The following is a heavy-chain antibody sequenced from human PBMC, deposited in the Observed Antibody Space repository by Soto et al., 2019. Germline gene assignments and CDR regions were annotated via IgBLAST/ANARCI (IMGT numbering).Heavy chain of an antibody. D-gene: IGHD3-22*01. CDR1: GFTFTTYY. CDR2: IDPSGGST. J-gene: IGHJ4*02. V-gene: IGHV1-46*01. Sequence: SVKVSCQTSGFTFTTYYIHWVRQAPGQGLEWMGMIDPSGGSTTYAQKFQGRITMTSDMSTSTVYMELSSLRSEDTAVYYCARVPYDTTGYYAFWGQGTLVTVSS. CDR3: ARVPYDTTGYYAF.